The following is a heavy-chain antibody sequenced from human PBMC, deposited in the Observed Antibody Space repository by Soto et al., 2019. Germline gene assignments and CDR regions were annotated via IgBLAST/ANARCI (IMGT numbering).Heavy chain of an antibody. D-gene: IGHD4-17*01. CDR1: GFTFSAYN. V-gene: IGHV3-21*06. CDR3: ASHYGDNGWFDP. J-gene: IGHJ5*02. Sequence: SLRLSCAASGFTFSAYNMNWVRQPPGKGLEWVSSITSSSSSIYYADSLKGRFTISRDNAKNSLYLQMYSLRAEDTAVYYCASHYGDNGWFDPWGQGTLVTVSS. CDR2: ITSSSSSI.